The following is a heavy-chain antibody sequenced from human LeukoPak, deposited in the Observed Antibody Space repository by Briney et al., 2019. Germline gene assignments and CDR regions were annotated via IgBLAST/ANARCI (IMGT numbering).Heavy chain of an antibody. CDR1: GGSISSSSYY. CDR3: ARHLPYFYYYYMDV. J-gene: IGHJ6*03. Sequence: KTSETLSLTCTVSGGSISSSSYYWGWIRQPPGKGLEWIGSIYYSGSTYYNPSLKSRVTISVDTSKNQFSLKLSSVTAADTAVYYCARHLPYFYYYYMDVWGKGTTATVSS. V-gene: IGHV4-39*01. CDR2: IYYSGST.